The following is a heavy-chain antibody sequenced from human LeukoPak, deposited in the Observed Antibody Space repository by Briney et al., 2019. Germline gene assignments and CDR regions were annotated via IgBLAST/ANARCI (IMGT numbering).Heavy chain of an antibody. CDR2: IFYSGST. Sequence: SETLSLTCTVSGDSISSSSYYWGWLRQPPGTGLEWIGTIFYSGSTNYNPSLKSRVNISVDTSKNQFSLKLSSVTAADTAVYYCARREGVLWFGVPAGRNWFDPWGQGTLVTVSS. V-gene: IGHV4-39*07. CDR1: GDSISSSSYY. J-gene: IGHJ5*02. D-gene: IGHD3-10*01. CDR3: ARREGVLWFGVPAGRNWFDP.